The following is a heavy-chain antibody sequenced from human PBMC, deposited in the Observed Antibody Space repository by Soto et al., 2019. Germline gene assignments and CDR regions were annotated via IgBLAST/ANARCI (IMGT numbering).Heavy chain of an antibody. V-gene: IGHV3-13*05. D-gene: IGHD2-2*01. CDR1: GFTVSSYD. J-gene: IGHJ6*02. Sequence: LRLSCAASGFTVSSYDMHWVRQATGKGLEWVSAIGTAGDPYYPGSVKGRFTISRENAKNSLYLQMNSLRAGDTAVYYCARGVLTPADIVVVPAAQPMDVWGQGTTVPVSS. CDR2: IGTAGDP. CDR3: ARGVLTPADIVVVPAAQPMDV.